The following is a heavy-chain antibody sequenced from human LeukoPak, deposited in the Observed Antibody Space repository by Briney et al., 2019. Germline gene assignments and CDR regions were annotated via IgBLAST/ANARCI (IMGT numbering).Heavy chain of an antibody. Sequence: RGSLRLSCVASEFPFPTYWMSWVRQAPGKGLEWVANIKQDGSEKYYVDSVKGRFTISRDNAKNSLFLQMNSLRVEDTAVYYCARSGYCSGGTCYEDFDHWGQGTLVTVSS. J-gene: IGHJ4*02. V-gene: IGHV3-7*01. CDR1: EFPFPTYW. CDR3: ARSGYCSGGTCYEDFDH. CDR2: IKQDGSEK. D-gene: IGHD2-15*01.